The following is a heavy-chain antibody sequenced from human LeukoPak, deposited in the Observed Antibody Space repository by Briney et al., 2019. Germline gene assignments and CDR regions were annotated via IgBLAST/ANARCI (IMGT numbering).Heavy chain of an antibody. J-gene: IGHJ4*02. V-gene: IGHV3-21*04. CDR2: IVSTSSLM. Sequence: GGSLRLSCVASGFTFSTYNMNWVRQAPGKGLEWVSSIVSTSSLMSYSDSVKGRFTISRDNAKNSLYLQMNSLRAEDTAVYYCAKDDRWLQFCCWGQGTLVTVSA. CDR1: GFTFSTYN. CDR3: AKDDRWLQFCC. D-gene: IGHD5-24*01.